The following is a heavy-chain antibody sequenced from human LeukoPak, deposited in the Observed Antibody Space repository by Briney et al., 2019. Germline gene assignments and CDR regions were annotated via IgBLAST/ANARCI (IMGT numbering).Heavy chain of an antibody. Sequence: SETLSLTCTVSGDSISSYYWSWIRQPPGKGLGWIGYIYYSGRTNYNPSLKSRVTISVDTSKNQFSLKLSSVTAADTAVYYCARVRYYYDSSGYHAYFDLWGRGTLVTVSS. V-gene: IGHV4-59*01. CDR3: ARVRYYYDSSGYHAYFDL. D-gene: IGHD3-22*01. J-gene: IGHJ2*01. CDR1: GDSISSYY. CDR2: IYYSGRT.